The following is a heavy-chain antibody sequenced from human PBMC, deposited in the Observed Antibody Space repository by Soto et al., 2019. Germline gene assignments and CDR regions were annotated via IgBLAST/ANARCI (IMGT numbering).Heavy chain of an antibody. D-gene: IGHD4-17*01. V-gene: IGHV4-30-2*01. CDR2: IYHSGST. Sequence: QLQLQESGSGLVKPSQTLSLTCAVSGGSISSGGYSWSWIRQPPGKGLEWIGYIYHSGSTYYNPSLKSRVTISVDRSKNQFSLKLSSVTAADTAVYYCARGREGSTPVTSLPFDYWGQGTLVTVSS. CDR3: ARGREGSTPVTSLPFDY. J-gene: IGHJ4*02. CDR1: GGSISSGGYS.